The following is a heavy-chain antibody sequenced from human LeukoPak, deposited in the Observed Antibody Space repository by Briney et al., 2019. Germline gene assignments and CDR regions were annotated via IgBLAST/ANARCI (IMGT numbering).Heavy chain of an antibody. CDR2: ISAYNGNT. J-gene: IGHJ4*02. Sequence: GASVKVSCKASGYTFTSYGISWVRQAPGQGLEWMGWISAYNGNTNYAQKLQGRVTMTTDTSTSTAYMELRSLRSDDTAVYYCARVPIRSSSWFFDYWGQGTLVTVSS. D-gene: IGHD6-13*01. CDR3: ARVPIRSSSWFFDY. CDR1: GYTFTSYG. V-gene: IGHV1-18*01.